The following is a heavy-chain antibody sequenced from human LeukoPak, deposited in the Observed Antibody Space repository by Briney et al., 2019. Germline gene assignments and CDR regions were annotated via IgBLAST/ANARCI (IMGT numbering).Heavy chain of an antibody. CDR1: GFTFSTYW. J-gene: IGHJ4*02. CDR3: AKDRWEPPAPLDY. Sequence: PGGSLRLSCAASGFTFSTYWMHWVRQAPGKGLVRVSRINTDGSSTYYADSVKGRFTISRDNAKNTLYLQMNSLRAEDTAVYYCAKDRWEPPAPLDYWGQGTLVTVSS. D-gene: IGHD1-26*01. V-gene: IGHV3-74*01. CDR2: INTDGSST.